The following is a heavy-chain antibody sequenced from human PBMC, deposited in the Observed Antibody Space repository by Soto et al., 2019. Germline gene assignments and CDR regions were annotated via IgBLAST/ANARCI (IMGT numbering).Heavy chain of an antibody. V-gene: IGHV4-34*01. CDR1: GGSFSGYY. CDR3: ARGYIAAAWDCFDP. D-gene: IGHD6-13*01. Sequence: SETLSLACAVYGGSFSGYYWRWIRQPPGRGLEWIGEINHSGSTNYNPSLKSRVTRSVDTTNHQISLKLNSGNAADTAMYYCARGYIAAAWDCFDPWGHGALVTVS. J-gene: IGHJ5*02. CDR2: INHSGST.